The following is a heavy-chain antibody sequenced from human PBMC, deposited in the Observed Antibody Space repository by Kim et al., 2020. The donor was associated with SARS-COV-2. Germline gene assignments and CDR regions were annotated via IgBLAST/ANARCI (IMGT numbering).Heavy chain of an antibody. J-gene: IGHJ3*02. D-gene: IGHD3-22*01. CDR2: TRNKANSYTT. V-gene: IGHV3-72*01. Sequence: GGSLRLSCAASGFTFSDHYMDWVRQAPGKGLEWVGRTRNKANSYTTEYAASVKGRFTISRDDSKNSLYLQMNSLKTEDTAVYYCATYDSSGYSDAFDIWGQGTMVTVSS. CDR1: GFTFSDHY. CDR3: ATYDSSGYSDAFDI.